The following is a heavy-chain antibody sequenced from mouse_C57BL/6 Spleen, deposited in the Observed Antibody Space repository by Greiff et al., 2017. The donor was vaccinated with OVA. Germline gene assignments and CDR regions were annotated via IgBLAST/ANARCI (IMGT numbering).Heavy chain of an antibody. J-gene: IGHJ1*03. Sequence: VQLKESGPGLAKPSQTLSLTCSVTGYSITSDYWNWIRKFPGNKLEYMGYISYSGSTYYNPSLKSRISITRDTSKNQYYLQLNSVTTEDTATYYCASRIYYYGSSYDFDVWGTGTTVTVSS. CDR1: GYSITSDY. D-gene: IGHD1-1*01. CDR2: ISYSGST. CDR3: ASRIYYYGSSYDFDV. V-gene: IGHV3-8*01.